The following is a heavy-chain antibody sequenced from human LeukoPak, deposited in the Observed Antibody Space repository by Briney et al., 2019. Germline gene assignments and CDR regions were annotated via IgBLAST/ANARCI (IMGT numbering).Heavy chain of an antibody. V-gene: IGHV1-69*04. CDR1: GGTFSSYA. D-gene: IGHD5-12*01. Sequence: EASVNVSFKASGGTFSSYAISWVRQAPGQGLEWMGRIIPILGIANYAQKFQGRVTITADKSTSAAYMELSSLRSEDTAVYYCARDPPPSGYDSPSPDAFDIWGQGTMVTVSS. J-gene: IGHJ3*02. CDR3: ARDPPPSGYDSPSPDAFDI. CDR2: IIPILGIA.